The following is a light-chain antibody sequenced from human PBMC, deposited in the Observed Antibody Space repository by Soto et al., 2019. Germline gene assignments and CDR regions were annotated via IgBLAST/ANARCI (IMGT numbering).Light chain of an antibody. CDR3: QQSYSYPAT. Sequence: DIQMTQSPSSLSESLGDRVTITCGAGQSISSYLNWYQQKPGKAPNLLIYAASSLQSGVPSRFSGSGSGTDFSLTISSLQPEDFATYYCQQSYSYPATFGQGTKVDIK. J-gene: IGKJ1*01. V-gene: IGKV1-39*01. CDR1: QSISSY. CDR2: AAS.